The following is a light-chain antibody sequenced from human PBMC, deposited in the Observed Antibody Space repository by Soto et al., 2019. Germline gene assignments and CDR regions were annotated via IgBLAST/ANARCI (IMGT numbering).Light chain of an antibody. V-gene: IGKV3-15*01. J-gene: IGKJ4*01. CDR3: QHYNNWPLT. CDR1: QGVTSN. CDR2: GAS. Sequence: EIVMTQSPAPLSVSPGERATLSCRASQGVTSNLAWYQQKPGQAPRLLIYGASTRATGIPARFSGSGSGTEFTLTISSLQSEDVAVYYCQHYNNWPLTFGGGTKVDIK.